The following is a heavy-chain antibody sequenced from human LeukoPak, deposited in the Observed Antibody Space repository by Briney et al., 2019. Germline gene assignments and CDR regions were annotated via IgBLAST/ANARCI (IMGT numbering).Heavy chain of an antibody. D-gene: IGHD3-10*01. CDR1: GGSFSGYY. CDR3: ARAPMVRGVIITSNWFDP. J-gene: IGHJ5*02. V-gene: IGHV4-34*01. CDR2: INHSGST. Sequence: SETLSLTCAVYGGSFSGYYWSWIRQPPGKGLEWIGEINHSGSTNYNPSLKGRVTISVDTSKNQFSLKLSSVTAADTAVYYCARAPMVRGVIITSNWFDPWGQGTLVTVSS.